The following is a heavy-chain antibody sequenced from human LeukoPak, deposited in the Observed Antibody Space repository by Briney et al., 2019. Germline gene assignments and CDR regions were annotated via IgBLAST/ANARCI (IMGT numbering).Heavy chain of an antibody. J-gene: IGHJ4*02. CDR1: GYTFTSYG. D-gene: IGHD2-8*01. CDR3: ARDLGVLMVYDRPYYFDY. Sequence: GASVKISCKASGYTFTSYGISWVRQAPGHGLEWMGWISAYNGNTNYAQRLQGRVTMTTDTSTNTAYMELRSLRSDDTAVYYCARDLGVLMVYDRPYYFDYWGQGTLVTVSS. CDR2: ISAYNGNT. V-gene: IGHV1-18*01.